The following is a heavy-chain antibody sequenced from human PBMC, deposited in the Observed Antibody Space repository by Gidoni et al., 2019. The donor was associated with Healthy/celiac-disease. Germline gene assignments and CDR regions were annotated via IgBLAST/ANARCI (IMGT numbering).Heavy chain of an antibody. V-gene: IGHV4-4*07. CDR1: GGSISSYY. Sequence: QVQLQESGPGLVKPSEPLSPTCTVSGGSISSYYWSWIRQPAGKGLEWIGRIYTSGSTNYNPSLKSRVTMSVDTSKNQFSLKLSSVTAADTAVYYCARAGDSSGPDAFDIWGQGTMVTVSS. J-gene: IGHJ3*02. CDR3: ARAGDSSGPDAFDI. D-gene: IGHD3-22*01. CDR2: IYTSGST.